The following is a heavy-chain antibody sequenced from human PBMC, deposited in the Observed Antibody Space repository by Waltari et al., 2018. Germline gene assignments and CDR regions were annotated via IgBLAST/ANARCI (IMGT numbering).Heavy chain of an antibody. V-gene: IGHV4-61*02. Sequence: QVQLQESGPGLVKPSQTLSLTCTVSGGSISSGSYYWSWIRQPAGKGLEWIGRIYTSGGTNYHPSLKSRVTISVDTSKNRFSLKRSSVTAADTAVYYCARESSSGYYSLYGMDVWGQGTTVTVSS. CDR3: ARESSSGYYSLYGMDV. D-gene: IGHD3-22*01. CDR1: GGSISSGSYY. CDR2: IYTSGGT. J-gene: IGHJ6*02.